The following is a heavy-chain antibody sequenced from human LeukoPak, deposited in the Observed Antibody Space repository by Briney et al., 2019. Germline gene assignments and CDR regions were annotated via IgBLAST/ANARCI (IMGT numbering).Heavy chain of an antibody. J-gene: IGHJ5*02. V-gene: IGHV3-23*01. CDR3: ANTKGYQLNWFDP. CDR2: ISGSGGST. D-gene: IGHD2-2*01. CDR1: GFTFSSYA. Sequence: GGSLRLSCAASGFTFSSYAMSWVRQTPGKGLEWVSAISGSGGSTYYADSVKGRFTISRDNSKNTLYLQMNSLRAEDTAVYYCANTKGYQLNWFDPWGQGSLVTVSS.